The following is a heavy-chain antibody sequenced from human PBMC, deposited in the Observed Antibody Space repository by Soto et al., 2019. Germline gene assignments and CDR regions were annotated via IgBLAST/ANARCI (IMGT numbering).Heavy chain of an antibody. Sequence: EVQLVESGGGLVQPGGSLRLSCAASGFTFSDYWMHWLRQAPGKGLVWVSRLSPDGRSTSYADSVKGRFTISRANAKNTRSLQMNSLRAEATAVYYCARPLTIYGDLVRPFDYWAQGALVTASS. CDR1: GFTFSDYW. CDR2: LSPDGRST. D-gene: IGHD4-17*01. CDR3: ARPLTIYGDLVRPFDY. V-gene: IGHV3-74*01. J-gene: IGHJ4*02.